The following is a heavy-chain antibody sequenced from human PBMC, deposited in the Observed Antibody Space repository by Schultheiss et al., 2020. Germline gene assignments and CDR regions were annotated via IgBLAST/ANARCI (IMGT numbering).Heavy chain of an antibody. CDR2: IYYSGST. D-gene: IGHD1-26*01. CDR1: GGSISSGGYS. J-gene: IGHJ6*02. V-gene: IGHV4-30-2*05. Sequence: SQTLSLTCAVSGGSISSGGYSWSWIRQPPGKGLEWIGYIYYSGSTYYNPSLKSRVTISVDTSKNQFSLKLSSVTAADTAVYYCARQRSGSYGMDVWGQGTTVTVSS. CDR3: ARQRSGSYGMDV.